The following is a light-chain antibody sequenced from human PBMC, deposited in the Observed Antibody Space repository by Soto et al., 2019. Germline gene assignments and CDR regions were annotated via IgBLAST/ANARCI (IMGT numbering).Light chain of an antibody. Sequence: EIVMTQSPGTLSVSPGESATLSCRASQSVSSNLAWYQQKPGQAPRLLIYDTSTRATGVPARFSGSGSGTGFTPTISRLQSEDFAVYYSKQYNNWPLTFGQGTKLEIK. V-gene: IGKV3-15*01. CDR3: KQYNNWPLT. CDR2: DTS. CDR1: QSVSSN. J-gene: IGKJ2*01.